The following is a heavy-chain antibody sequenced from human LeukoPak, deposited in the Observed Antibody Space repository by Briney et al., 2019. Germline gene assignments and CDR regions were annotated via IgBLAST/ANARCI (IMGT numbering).Heavy chain of an antibody. CDR2: ISYDGSNK. V-gene: IGHV3-30*03. CDR3: ARVLRLERPYYYYMDV. D-gene: IGHD1-1*01. J-gene: IGHJ6*03. CDR1: EFTFSNYW. Sequence: PGGSLRLSCAASEFTFSNYWMSWVRQAPGKGLEWVAVISYDGSNKYYADSVKGRFTISRDNAKNSPSLQMNSLRAEDTALYHCARVLRLERPYYYYMDVWGKGTTVTISS.